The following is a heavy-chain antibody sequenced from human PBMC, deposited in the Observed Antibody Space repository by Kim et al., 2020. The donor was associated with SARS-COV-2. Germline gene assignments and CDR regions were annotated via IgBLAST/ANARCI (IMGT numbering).Heavy chain of an antibody. Sequence: SETLSLTCTVSGGSISSSSYYWGWIRQPPGKGLEWIGSIYYSGSTYYNPSLKSRVTISVDTSKNQFSLKLSSVTAADTAVYYCARGPTSRLEYSSSFPFDYWGQGTLVTVSS. CDR3: ARGPTSRLEYSSSFPFDY. V-gene: IGHV4-39*07. CDR2: IYYSGST. CDR1: GGSISSSSYY. D-gene: IGHD6-6*01. J-gene: IGHJ4*02.